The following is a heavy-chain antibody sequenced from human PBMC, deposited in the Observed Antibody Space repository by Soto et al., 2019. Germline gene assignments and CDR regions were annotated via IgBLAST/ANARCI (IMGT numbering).Heavy chain of an antibody. D-gene: IGHD3-10*01. Sequence: GASVKVSCKASGGTFSSYATSWVRQAPGQGLEWMGGIIPIFGTANYAQKFQGRVTITADESTSTAYMELSSLRSEDTAVYYCASVSDRVLLWFGESVYYGMDVWGQGTTVTVSS. CDR2: IIPIFGTA. V-gene: IGHV1-69*13. CDR3: ASVSDRVLLWFGESVYYGMDV. J-gene: IGHJ6*02. CDR1: GGTFSSYA.